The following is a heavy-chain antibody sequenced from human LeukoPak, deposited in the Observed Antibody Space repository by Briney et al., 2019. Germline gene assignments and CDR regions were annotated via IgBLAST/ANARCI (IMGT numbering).Heavy chain of an antibody. V-gene: IGHV3-53*01. CDR3: ASGSGSYFSGYYYYMDV. CDR1: GFTFSGSA. D-gene: IGHD3-10*01. CDR2: IYSGGST. Sequence: GGSLRLSCAASGFTFSGSAMHWVRQAPGKGLEWVSVIYSGGSTYYADSVKGRFTISRDNSKNTLYLQMNSLRAEDTAVYYCASGSGSYFSGYYYYMDVWGKGTTVPISS. J-gene: IGHJ6*03.